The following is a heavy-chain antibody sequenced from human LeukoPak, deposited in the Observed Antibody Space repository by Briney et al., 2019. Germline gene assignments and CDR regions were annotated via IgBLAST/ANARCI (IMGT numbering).Heavy chain of an antibody. CDR3: ARALYDSSGHTTNYYYYGMDV. CDR1: GYTFTSYA. J-gene: IGHJ6*02. D-gene: IGHD3-22*01. V-gene: IGHV1-3*01. Sequence: ASVKVSCKASGYTFTSYAMHWVRQAPGQRLEWMGWINAGNGNTKYSQKFQGRVTITRDTSASTAYMELSSLRSEDTAVYYCARALYDSSGHTTNYYYYGMDVWGQGTTVTVSS. CDR2: INAGNGNT.